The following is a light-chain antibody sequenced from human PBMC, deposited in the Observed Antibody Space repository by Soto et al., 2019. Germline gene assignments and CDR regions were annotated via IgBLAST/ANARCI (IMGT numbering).Light chain of an antibody. V-gene: IGKV3-20*01. Sequence: EIVLPQSQGTLSLSPGERATLXCRASQSVSNNYLAWYQQKPGQAPRLLIYGASNRATGIPDRFSGSGSGTDFTLTISRLEPEDFAVYYCQQYGSSGTFGQGTKVDIK. J-gene: IGKJ1*01. CDR1: QSVSNNY. CDR2: GAS. CDR3: QQYGSSGT.